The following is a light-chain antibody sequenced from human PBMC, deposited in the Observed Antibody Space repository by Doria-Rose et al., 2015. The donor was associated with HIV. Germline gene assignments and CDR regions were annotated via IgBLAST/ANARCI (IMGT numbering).Light chain of an antibody. CDR3: QQYYDTPS. Sequence: DIRVTQSPESLGMSLGERATLNCKSNQSLLYTSKNYLAWYQQKPGQPPKLVIYWASTRQSGVPARFSGSGSVTDFTLTISSLEAEDVAVYYCQQYYDTPSFGPGTTVDIK. CDR2: WAS. CDR1: QSLLYTSKNY. V-gene: IGKV4-1*01. J-gene: IGKJ3*01.